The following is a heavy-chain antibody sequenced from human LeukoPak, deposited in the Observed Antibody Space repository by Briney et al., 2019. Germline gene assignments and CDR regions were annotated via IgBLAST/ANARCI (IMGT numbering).Heavy chain of an antibody. CDR1: GFTFSSRT. V-gene: IGHV3-23*01. CDR3: APRGIGGVDWFDP. Sequence: GGSLRLSCGASGFTFSSRTMNWVPQAPGKGLEWVSTITNDGVATYYADSVRGRFTVSRDNSRNTLYLQMNSLRVEDTAVYYCAPRGIGGVDWFDPWGQGTLVTVS. CDR2: ITNDGVAT. J-gene: IGHJ5*02. D-gene: IGHD2-8*02.